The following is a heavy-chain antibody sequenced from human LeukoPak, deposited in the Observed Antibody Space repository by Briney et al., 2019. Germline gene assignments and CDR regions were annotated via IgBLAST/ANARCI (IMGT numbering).Heavy chain of an antibody. V-gene: IGHV1-69*06. D-gene: IGHD6-19*01. CDR3: ARGYSSGRYEGHFDY. Sequence: GASVKVSCKASGGTFSSYAISWVRQAPGQGLEWMGGIIPIFGTANYAQKFQGRVTITADKSTGTAYMELSSLRSEDTAVYYCARGYSSGRYEGHFDYWGQGTLVTVSS. CDR2: IIPIFGTA. J-gene: IGHJ4*02. CDR1: GGTFSSYA.